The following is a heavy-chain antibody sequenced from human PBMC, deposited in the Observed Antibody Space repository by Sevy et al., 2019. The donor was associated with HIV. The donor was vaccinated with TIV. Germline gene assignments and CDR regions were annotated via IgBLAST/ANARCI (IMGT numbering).Heavy chain of an antibody. Sequence: GGSLRLSCAASGFTFSSYAMHWVRQAPGKGLEWVAVISYDGSNKYYADSVKGRFTISRDNSKNTLYLQMNSLRAEDTVVYYCVRDLGGSGSYYRAYYGMDVWGQGTTVTVSS. CDR2: ISYDGSNK. J-gene: IGHJ6*02. CDR3: VRDLGGSGSYYRAYYGMDV. V-gene: IGHV3-30-3*01. CDR1: GFTFSSYA. D-gene: IGHD3-10*01.